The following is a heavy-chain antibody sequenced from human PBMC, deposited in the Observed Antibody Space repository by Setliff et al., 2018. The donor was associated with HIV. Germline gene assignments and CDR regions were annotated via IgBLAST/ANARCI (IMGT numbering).Heavy chain of an antibody. D-gene: IGHD3-3*01. J-gene: IGHJ4*02. CDR3: ARSQPDTIFGVVTFDC. CDR2: VYYRGRT. V-gene: IGHV4-39*01. CDR1: GGSTSSSGPGYY. Sequence: PSETLSLTCTVSGGSTSSSGPGYYWGWVRQTPGGGLEWIGGVYYRGRTYYNPSLRSRVTISVDTSKNQLSLRLTSMAAADTAMYYCARSQPDTIFGVVTFDCWGQGKMVTVSS.